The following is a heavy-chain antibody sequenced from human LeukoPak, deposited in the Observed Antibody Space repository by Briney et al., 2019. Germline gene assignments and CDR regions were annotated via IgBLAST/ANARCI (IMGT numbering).Heavy chain of an antibody. CDR2: IYYSGST. V-gene: IGHV4-38-2*02. D-gene: IGHD2-15*01. CDR1: GYSISSGYY. CDR3: ARLVVAATDWFDP. J-gene: IGHJ5*02. Sequence: PSETLSLTCTVSGYSISSGYYWGWIRQPPGKGLEWIGSIYYSGSTYYNPSLKSRVTISVDTSKNQFSLKLSSVTAADTAVYYCARLVVAATDWFDPWGQGTLVTVSS.